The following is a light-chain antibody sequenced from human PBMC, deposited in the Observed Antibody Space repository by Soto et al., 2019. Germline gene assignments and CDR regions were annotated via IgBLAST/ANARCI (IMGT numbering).Light chain of an antibody. V-gene: IGLV2-14*01. J-gene: IGLJ1*01. Sequence: QSVLTQPASVSGSPGQSITISCTGTSSDVGGYNYVSWYQQRPGKAPKFMIYDVSNRPSGVSTRFSGSKSGNTASLIISGLQAEDEADYYCNSYTTSNTRQIVFGTGTKVTVL. CDR3: NSYTTSNTRQIV. CDR2: DVS. CDR1: SSDVGGYNY.